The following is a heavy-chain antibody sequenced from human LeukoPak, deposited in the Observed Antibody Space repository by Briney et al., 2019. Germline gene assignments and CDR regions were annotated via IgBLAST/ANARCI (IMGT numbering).Heavy chain of an antibody. D-gene: IGHD7-27*01. CDR3: ARPTNWGYAFDI. CDR2: IIPILGIA. J-gene: IGHJ3*02. Sequence: SVKVSCKASGGTFSSYTISWVRQAPGQGLEWMGRIIPILGIANYAQKFQGRVTITADKYTSTAYMELSSLRSEDTAVYYCARPTNWGYAFDIWGQGTMVTVSS. V-gene: IGHV1-69*02. CDR1: GGTFSSYT.